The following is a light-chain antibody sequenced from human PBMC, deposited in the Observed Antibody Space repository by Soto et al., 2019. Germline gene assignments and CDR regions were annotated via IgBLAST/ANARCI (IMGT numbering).Light chain of an antibody. V-gene: IGKV1-5*01. CDR1: ESIRTW. Sequence: DIQMTQSPSTLSASVGDIVTIACRASESIRTWLAWYQHKPGKAPKFLIYDASTLESGVPSRFSGSGSGTEFTLTISSLQPDNFATYYCQQYNNYPRTFGQGTKVDIK. CDR2: DAS. J-gene: IGKJ1*01. CDR3: QQYNNYPRT.